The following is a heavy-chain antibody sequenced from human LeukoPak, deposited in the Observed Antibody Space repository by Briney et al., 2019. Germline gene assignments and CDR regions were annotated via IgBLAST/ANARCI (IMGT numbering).Heavy chain of an antibody. CDR1: GFTFDDYA. V-gene: IGHV3-43*02. J-gene: IGHJ4*02. CDR3: AKDIGPYSYGNYYFDY. D-gene: IGHD5-18*01. Sequence: GGSLRLSCAASGFTFDDYAMHWVRQAPGKGLDGVSLSSGDGGSTYYADSVKGRFTISRDNSKNSLYLQMNSLRTEDTALYYCAKDIGPYSYGNYYFDYWGQGTLVTVSS. CDR2: SSGDGGST.